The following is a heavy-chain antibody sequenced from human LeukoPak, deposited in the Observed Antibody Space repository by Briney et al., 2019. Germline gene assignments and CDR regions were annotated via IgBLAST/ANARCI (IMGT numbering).Heavy chain of an antibody. D-gene: IGHD1-14*01. Sequence: PGGSLRLSCAASGFTFSTYAMSWVRQAPGKGLEWVSLITGDGDSTYYTDSVKGRFTISRDNSKNSLYLQMNSLRTEDTALYYCAKDMYPNPARPDAFDLWGQGTMVTVSS. J-gene: IGHJ3*01. CDR2: ITGDGDST. CDR1: GFTFSTYA. CDR3: AKDMYPNPARPDAFDL. V-gene: IGHV3-43*02.